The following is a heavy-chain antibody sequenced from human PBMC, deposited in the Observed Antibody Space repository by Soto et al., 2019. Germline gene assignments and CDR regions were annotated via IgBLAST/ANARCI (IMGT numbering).Heavy chain of an antibody. D-gene: IGHD2-2*01. J-gene: IGHJ5*02. Sequence: ASVKVSCNASGNTFTNFGATWVRQAPGQGLEWMGWISAYTDDPNYAQKFQGRVTMTIDTSTSTAYLDLRSLTSDDTAVYYCARVIPGAEAWFDPWGQGTLVTVSS. CDR1: GNTFTNFG. V-gene: IGHV1-18*01. CDR2: ISAYTDDP. CDR3: ARVIPGAEAWFDP.